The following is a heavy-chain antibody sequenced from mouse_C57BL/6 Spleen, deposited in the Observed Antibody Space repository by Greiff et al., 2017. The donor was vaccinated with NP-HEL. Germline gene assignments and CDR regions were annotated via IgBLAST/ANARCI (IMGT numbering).Heavy chain of an antibody. V-gene: IGHV1-19*01. Sequence: VQLQQSGPVLVKPGASVKMSCKASGYTFTDYYMNWVKQSYGKSLEWIGVITPYNGGTSYNQKFKGKATLTVDKSSSTAYMELNSLTSEDSAVYYCARGDYGNPYWYFDVWGTGTTVTVSS. CDR3: ARGDYGNPYWYFDV. J-gene: IGHJ1*03. CDR1: GYTFTDYY. CDR2: ITPYNGGT. D-gene: IGHD2-1*01.